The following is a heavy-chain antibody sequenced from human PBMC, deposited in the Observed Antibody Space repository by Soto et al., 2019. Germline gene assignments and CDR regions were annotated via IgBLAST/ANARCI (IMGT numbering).Heavy chain of an antibody. CDR3: AGQLRYLDY. CDR1: GGSFSGYY. J-gene: IGHJ4*02. CDR2: INHSGST. V-gene: IGHV4-34*01. Sequence: SETLSLTCAVYGGSFSGYYWSWIRQPPGKGLEWIGEINHSGSTNYNPSLKSRVTISVDTSKNQFSLKLTSVTAADTAVYYCAGQLRYLDYWGQGTLVTVSS. D-gene: IGHD1-7*01.